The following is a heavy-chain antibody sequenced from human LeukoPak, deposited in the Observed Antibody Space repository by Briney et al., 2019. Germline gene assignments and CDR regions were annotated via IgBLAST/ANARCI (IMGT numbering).Heavy chain of an antibody. V-gene: IGHV3-23*01. Sequence: GGSLRLSCATSGFIFSNYAVNWVRQAPGKGLEWVSIISGSGDTTYYADSVKGRFTISRDNSKNTLYLQMNSLRAEDTAVYYCAREDQLWVNYYYYYYMDVWGKGTTATVSS. D-gene: IGHD3-10*01. CDR3: AREDQLWVNYYYYYYMDV. CDR1: GFIFSNYA. J-gene: IGHJ6*03. CDR2: ISGSGDTT.